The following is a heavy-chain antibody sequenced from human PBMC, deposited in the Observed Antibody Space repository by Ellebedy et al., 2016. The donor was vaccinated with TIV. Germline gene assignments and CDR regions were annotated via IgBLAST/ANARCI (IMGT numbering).Heavy chain of an antibody. Sequence: GESLKISXATSGFIFGSYAMSWVRQAPGKGLEWVSGISGSGDRTYYADSVRGRFTVSRGNSENTLYLRMSSLRPEDTAVYYCAKADYTWNDLSDYWGQGTLVTVSS. CDR3: AKADYTWNDLSDY. CDR1: GFIFGSYA. CDR2: ISGSGDRT. D-gene: IGHD1-1*01. V-gene: IGHV3-23*01. J-gene: IGHJ4*02.